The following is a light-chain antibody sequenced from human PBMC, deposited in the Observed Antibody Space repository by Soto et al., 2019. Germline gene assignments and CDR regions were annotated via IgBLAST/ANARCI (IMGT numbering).Light chain of an antibody. CDR2: AAS. V-gene: IGKV1-27*01. Sequence: DIQVTQFPSSLSASVGDRVTITCRASQAIGNYLAWYQQKPGKVPKLLIYAASTLQSGVPSRFSGSRSGTDFTLTVSSLQPEDVANYYCQKYNSAPLTFGPGTKVDIK. CDR1: QAIGNY. CDR3: QKYNSAPLT. J-gene: IGKJ3*01.